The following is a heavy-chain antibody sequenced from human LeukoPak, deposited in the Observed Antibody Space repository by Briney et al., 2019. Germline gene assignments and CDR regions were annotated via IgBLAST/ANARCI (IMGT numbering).Heavy chain of an antibody. CDR1: GSSISNYY. J-gene: IGHJ4*02. CDR2: IYYSGNT. CDR3: ARERLGGSYYRPVDY. D-gene: IGHD1-26*01. V-gene: IGHV4-59*12. Sequence: SETLSLTCTVSGSSISNYYWGWIRQAPGKGLEWIGSIYYSGNTNYNPSLKSRVTISLDTSKNQFSLKLSSVSAEDTALYYCARERLGGSYYRPVDYWGQGTLVTVSS.